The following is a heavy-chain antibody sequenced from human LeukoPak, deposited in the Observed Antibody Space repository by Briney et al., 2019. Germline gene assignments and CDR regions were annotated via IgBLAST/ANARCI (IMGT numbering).Heavy chain of an antibody. V-gene: IGHV4-34*01. J-gene: IGHJ4*02. CDR1: GGSFSGYY. Sequence: SETLSLTCAVYGGSFSGYYWSWIRQPPGKGLEWIGEINHSGSTNYNLSLKSRVTISVDTSKNQFSLKLSSVTAADTAVYYCARYTTTDRFDYWGQGTLVTVSS. D-gene: IGHD1-26*01. CDR2: INHSGST. CDR3: ARYTTTDRFDY.